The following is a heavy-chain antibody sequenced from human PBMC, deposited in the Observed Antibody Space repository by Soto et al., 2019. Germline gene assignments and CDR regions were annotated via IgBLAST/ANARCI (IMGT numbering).Heavy chain of an antibody. Sequence: EVHLVESGGGLVXPGGSLXLSCAASGFXXXXXWMHXXXQAPGKGLVWVSRINADGTTTTYADSVKGRFTISRDNAKNTLYLQMNSLRAEDTAVYFCATVATHSYNWVDPWGQGTLVTISS. CDR1: GFXXXXXW. CDR2: INADGTTT. CDR3: ATVATHSYNWVDP. J-gene: IGHJ5*02. D-gene: IGHD3-3*02. V-gene: IGHV3-74*01.